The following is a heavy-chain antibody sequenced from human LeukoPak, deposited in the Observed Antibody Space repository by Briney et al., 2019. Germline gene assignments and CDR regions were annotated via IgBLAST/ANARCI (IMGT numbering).Heavy chain of an antibody. Sequence: GGSLRLSCAASGFTFSSYGMHWVRQAPGKGLEWVAVIWYDGSNKYYADSVKGRFTISRDNSKNTLYLQMNSLRAEDTAVYYCARGRRIFYYYYGMDVWGQGTTVTVSS. D-gene: IGHD2-15*01. CDR3: ARGRRIFYYYYGMDV. CDR2: IWYDGSNK. V-gene: IGHV3-33*01. CDR1: GFTFSSYG. J-gene: IGHJ6*02.